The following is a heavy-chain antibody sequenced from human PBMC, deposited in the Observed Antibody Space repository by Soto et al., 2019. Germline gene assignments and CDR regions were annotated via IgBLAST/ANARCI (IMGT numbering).Heavy chain of an antibody. V-gene: IGHV3-48*02. CDR3: ARVIWSGHLTSDL. D-gene: IGHD3-3*01. CDR1: GFTFSSNS. Sequence: EVQVVESGGGLVQPGGSLRLSCAASGFTFSSNSMNWVRQAPGKGLEWISYISSSSSTIYADSVKGRLTISRDNVKNSLYLQMNSLRDEDTAVYYCARVIWSGHLTSDLWGQGTLVTVSS. CDR2: ISSSSSTI. J-gene: IGHJ5*02.